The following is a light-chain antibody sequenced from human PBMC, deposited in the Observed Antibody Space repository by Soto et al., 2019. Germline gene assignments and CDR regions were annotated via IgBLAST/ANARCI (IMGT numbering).Light chain of an antibody. V-gene: IGLV2-14*01. Sequence: QSALTQPAFVSGSPGQSIAISCTGTSSDVGGYNYVSWYQQHPGKAPKLMIYDVSNRPSGVSDRFSGSKSGNTASLTISGLQAEDEADYYCSSYRTSSTAVLFGGGTKVTVL. J-gene: IGLJ2*01. CDR3: SSYRTSSTAVL. CDR2: DVS. CDR1: SSDVGGYNY.